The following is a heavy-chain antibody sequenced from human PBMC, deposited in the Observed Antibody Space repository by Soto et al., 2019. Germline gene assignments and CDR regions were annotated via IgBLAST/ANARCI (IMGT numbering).Heavy chain of an antibody. CDR3: ARCINYYDSGDDAFEI. D-gene: IGHD3-10*01. CDR1: GYTFTSYD. Sequence: QVQLVQSGAEVKKPGASVTVSCKASGYTFTSYDINWVRQAPGQGLEWMGWMNPNSGNTGYAQKFQGRVTLTRNTSISTADMELSSLRSEDTAVYYCARCINYYDSGDDAFEIWGQGTMVTVCS. CDR2: MNPNSGNT. J-gene: IGHJ3*02. V-gene: IGHV1-8*01.